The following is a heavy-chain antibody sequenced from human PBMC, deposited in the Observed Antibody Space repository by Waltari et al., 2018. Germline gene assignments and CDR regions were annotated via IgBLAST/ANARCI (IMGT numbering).Heavy chain of an antibody. CDR2: IYSTGST. CDR3: ARGGSSYYDAYGT. Sequence: QLQLQESGPGLVKPSETLSLTCTVSGVSFSGDNTYWGWIRQPPGEGLEWVGSIYSTGSTYYKTALKSRVTISIDTPNKQFSLKLTSVTAADTAVYFCARGGSSYYDAYGTWGQGTMVTVSS. D-gene: IGHD1-26*01. V-gene: IGHV4-39*07. J-gene: IGHJ3*02. CDR1: GVSFSGDNTY.